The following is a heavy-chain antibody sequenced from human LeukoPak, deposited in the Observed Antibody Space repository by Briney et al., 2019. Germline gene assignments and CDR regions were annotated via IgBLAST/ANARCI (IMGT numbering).Heavy chain of an antibody. CDR2: FWSHGPRE. J-gene: IGHJ4*02. D-gene: IGHD6-13*01. V-gene: IGHV3-33*02. Sequence: PGGSLRLSCAASEFTLTRYGIHWIRQAPGKGLEWVAAFWSHGPREFYADSVKDRFSISRNISTSTVFLQLNSLRAEDTAVYYCATNDDTSSHYSFFQFWGQGTRVTVSS. CDR3: ATNDDTSSHYSFFQF. CDR1: EFTLTRYG.